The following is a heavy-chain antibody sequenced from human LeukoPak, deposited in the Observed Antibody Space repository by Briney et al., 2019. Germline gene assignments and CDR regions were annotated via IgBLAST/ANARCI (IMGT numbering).Heavy chain of an antibody. CDR2: ISPMLNIA. Sequence: ASVKVSCKASGGTFSSYAISWVRQAPGQGLEWMGRISPMLNIANFAQKFQGRVMFTADKSTSTAYMELSSLRSEDTALYYCSTQDYSDSGGSGSYLDYWGQGTLVTVSS. CDR1: GGTFSSYA. V-gene: IGHV1-69*04. D-gene: IGHD3-22*01. CDR3: STQDYSDSGGSGSYLDY. J-gene: IGHJ4*02.